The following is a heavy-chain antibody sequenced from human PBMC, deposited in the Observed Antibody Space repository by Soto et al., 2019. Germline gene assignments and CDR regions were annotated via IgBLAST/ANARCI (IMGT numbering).Heavy chain of an antibody. V-gene: IGHV3-23*01. CDR3: VKEPDV. J-gene: IGHJ6*02. Sequence: GSLRLSCVASRLIFSTCSMTWVRQVPGKGLEWVADVSPSGDSTYYADSLKGRLTISRDNSKNTVFLQMNSLSDDDTGLYYCVKEPDVWGQGIPDTVSS. CDR2: VSPSGDST. CDR1: RLIFSTCS.